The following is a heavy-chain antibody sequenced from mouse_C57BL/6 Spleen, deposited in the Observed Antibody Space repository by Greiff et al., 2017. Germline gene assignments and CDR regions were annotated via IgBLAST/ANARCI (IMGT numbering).Heavy chain of an antibody. CDR2: IDPEDGGT. V-gene: IGHV14-2*01. CDR1: GFNIKDYY. CDR3: ARDGSLYYFDD. D-gene: IGHD1-1*01. J-gene: IGHJ2*01. Sequence: VHVKQSGAELVKPGASVKLSCTASGFNIKDYYMHWVKQRTEQGLEWIGRIDPEDGGTKYAPKFKGKATLTADKPSNTAYLQLSSLTSEDTAVDYCARDGSLYYFDDWGQGTTLTVSS.